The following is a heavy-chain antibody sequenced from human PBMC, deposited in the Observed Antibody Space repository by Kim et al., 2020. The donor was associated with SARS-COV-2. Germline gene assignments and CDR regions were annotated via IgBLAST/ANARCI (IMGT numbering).Heavy chain of an antibody. CDR1: GFTFSSYA. CDR2: ISGSGGST. J-gene: IGHJ4*02. Sequence: GGSLRLSCAASGFTFSSYAMSWVRQAPGKGLEWVSAISGSGGSTYYADSVKGRFTISRDNSKNTLYLQMNSLRAEDTAVYYCAKGDRITMIVVVTLFDYWGPGTLVTVSS. D-gene: IGHD3-22*01. V-gene: IGHV3-23*01. CDR3: AKGDRITMIVVVTLFDY.